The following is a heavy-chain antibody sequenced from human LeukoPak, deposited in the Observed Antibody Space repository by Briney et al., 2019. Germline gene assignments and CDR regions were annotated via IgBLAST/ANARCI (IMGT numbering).Heavy chain of an antibody. J-gene: IGHJ4*02. CDR2: IFGADKNTT. CDR1: GFPFSSYA. CDR3: AKRNTMVRGGPCFDY. D-gene: IGHD3-10*01. V-gene: IGHV3-23*01. Sequence: PGGSLRLSCAASGFPFSSYAMNSVRQAPGKGLEWVSIIFGADKNTTYYADSVKGRFTVSRDNSKNTLDLQMTDLRPEDTAIYYCAKRNTMVRGGPCFDYWGQGILVAVSS.